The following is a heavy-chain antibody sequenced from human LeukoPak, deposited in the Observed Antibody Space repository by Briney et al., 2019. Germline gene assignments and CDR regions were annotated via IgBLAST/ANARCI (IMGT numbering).Heavy chain of an antibody. CDR1: GGSISSGSYY. J-gene: IGHJ5*02. Sequence: SQTLSLTCTVSGGSISSGSYYWSWIRQPAGKGLEWIGRIYTSGSTNYNPSLKSRVTISVDTSKNQFSLKLSSVTAADMAVYYCARAPPWFDPWGQGTLVTVSS. CDR2: IYTSGST. V-gene: IGHV4-61*02. CDR3: ARAPPWFDP.